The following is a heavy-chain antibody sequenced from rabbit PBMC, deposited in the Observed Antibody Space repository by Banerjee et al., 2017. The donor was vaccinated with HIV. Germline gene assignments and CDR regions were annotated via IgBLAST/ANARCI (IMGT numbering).Heavy chain of an antibody. J-gene: IGHJ4*01. D-gene: IGHD6-1*01. CDR1: GFSFSSTYW. CDR2: IGTTSGIT. V-gene: IGHV1S45*01. CDR3: ARGYAGYAGYVYVMDYFNL. Sequence: QEQLVESGGGLVKPGASLTLTCTASGFSFSSTYWMCWVRQAPGKGLEWIGCIGTTSGITYYASWAKGRFTISKTSSTTVTLQMTSLTAADTATYFCARGYAGYAGYVYVMDYFNLWGPGTLVTVS.